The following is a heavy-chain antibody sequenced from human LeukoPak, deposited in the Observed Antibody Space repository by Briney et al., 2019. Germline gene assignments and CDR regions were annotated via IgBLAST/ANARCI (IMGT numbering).Heavy chain of an antibody. CDR3: AGPWDQVGFDP. CDR1: GGTFSSYA. Sequence: GPSVKVSCKASGGTFSSYAISWVRQAPGQGLEWMGWIYPKTGGTSYAQKFQGRVTMTRDTSISTAYMELIGLRSDDTAVYYCAGPWDQVGFDPWGQGTLVSVSS. J-gene: IGHJ5*02. D-gene: IGHD1-26*01. V-gene: IGHV1-2*02. CDR2: IYPKTGGT.